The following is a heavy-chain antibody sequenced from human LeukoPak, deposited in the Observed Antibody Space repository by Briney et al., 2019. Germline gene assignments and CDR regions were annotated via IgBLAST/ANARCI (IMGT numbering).Heavy chain of an antibody. Sequence: PGGSLRLSCAASGFTFSSYSMNWVRQAPGKGLEWVSSISSSSSCIYYADSVKGRFTISRDNAKNSLYLQMNSLRAEDTAVYYCARDRSPRGVIITRSYGMDVWGQGTTVTVSS. CDR3: ARDRSPRGVIITRSYGMDV. V-gene: IGHV3-21*01. CDR2: ISSSSSCI. D-gene: IGHD3-10*01. CDR1: GFTFSSYS. J-gene: IGHJ6*02.